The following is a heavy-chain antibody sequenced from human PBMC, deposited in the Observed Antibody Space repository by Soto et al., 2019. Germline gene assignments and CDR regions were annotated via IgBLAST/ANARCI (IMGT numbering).Heavy chain of an antibody. CDR2: INAGNGNT. CDR3: AGDLGFAFSDY. Sequence: QVQLVQSGAEVKKPGASVKVSCKASGYTFTSYAMHWVRQAPGQRLEWMGWINAGNGNTKYSQKFQGRVTITRDTSASTAYMELSSLRSEDKAVYYGAGDLGFAFSDYWGQGTLVTVSS. V-gene: IGHV1-3*01. J-gene: IGHJ4*02. CDR1: GYTFTSYA. D-gene: IGHD3-10*01.